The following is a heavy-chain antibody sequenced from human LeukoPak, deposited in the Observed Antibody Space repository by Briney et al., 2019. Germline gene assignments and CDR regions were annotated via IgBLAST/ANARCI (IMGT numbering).Heavy chain of an antibody. V-gene: IGHV3-9*01. CDR3: AREEFRENVVVPAARGANWFDP. CDR1: GFTFDDYA. CDR2: ISWNSGSI. Sequence: PGRSLRLSCAASGFTFDDYAMHWVRQAPGKGLEWVSGISWNSGSIGYADSVKGRFTISRDNAKNSLYLQMNSLRAEDTAVYYCAREEFRENVVVPAARGANWFDPWGQGTLVTVSS. J-gene: IGHJ5*02. D-gene: IGHD2-2*01.